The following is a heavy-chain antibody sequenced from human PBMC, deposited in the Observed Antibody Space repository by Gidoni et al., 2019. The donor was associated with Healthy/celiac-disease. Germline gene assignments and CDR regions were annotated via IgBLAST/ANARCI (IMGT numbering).Heavy chain of an antibody. V-gene: IGHV1-2*02. Sequence: QVQLVQSGAEVKKPGASVTVSCTASGSTFTGYYMHWVRQAPGQGLEWMGWINPNSGGTNDAQKFQGRVTMTRDTSISTAYMELSRLRSDDTAVYYCARVGKNYYGMDVWGQGTTVTVSS. CDR3: ARVGKNYYGMDV. D-gene: IGHD7-27*01. CDR2: INPNSGGT. CDR1: GSTFTGYY. J-gene: IGHJ6*02.